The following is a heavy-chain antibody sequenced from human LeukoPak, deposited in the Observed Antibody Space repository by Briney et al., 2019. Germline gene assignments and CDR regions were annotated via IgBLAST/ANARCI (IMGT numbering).Heavy chain of an antibody. D-gene: IGHD5-12*01. CDR1: GYTFTSYY. J-gene: IGHJ3*02. CDR2: INPNSGGT. V-gene: IGHV1-2*02. Sequence: ASVKVSCKASGYTFTSYYMHWVRQAPGQGLEWMGWINPNSGGTNYAQKFQGRVTMTRDTSISTAYMELSRLRSDDTAVYYCARGWLRWGNAFGIWGQGTMVTVSS. CDR3: ARGWLRWGNAFGI.